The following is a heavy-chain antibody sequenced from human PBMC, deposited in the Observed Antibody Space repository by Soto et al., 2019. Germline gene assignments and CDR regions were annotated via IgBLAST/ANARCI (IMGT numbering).Heavy chain of an antibody. CDR3: ARSKYYDFWSGYFETNYYYYYMDV. V-gene: IGHV3-21*01. CDR1: GFTFSSYS. J-gene: IGHJ6*03. D-gene: IGHD3-3*01. Sequence: EVQLVESGGGLVKPGGSLRLSCAASGFTFSSYSMNWVRQAPGKGLEWVSSISSSSSYIYYADSVKGRFTISRDNAKNSLYLQMNSLRAEDTALYYCARSKYYDFWSGYFETNYYYYYMDVWGKGTTVTVSS. CDR2: ISSSSSYI.